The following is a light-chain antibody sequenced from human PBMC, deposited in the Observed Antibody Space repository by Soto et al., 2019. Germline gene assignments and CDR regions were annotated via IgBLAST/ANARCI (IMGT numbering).Light chain of an antibody. CDR1: NIGNKN. J-gene: IGLJ2*01. CDR2: DDS. V-gene: IGLV3-21*02. CDR3: QVWDTSSEHVV. Sequence: SYELTQPPSVSAAPGPTAPITCGGNNIGNKNVYWYQQNPGQAPLLVIYDDSDRPSGIPERFSVFNSANTASLTIRGVGVGEEADYFCQVWDTSSEHVVFGGGTQLTVL.